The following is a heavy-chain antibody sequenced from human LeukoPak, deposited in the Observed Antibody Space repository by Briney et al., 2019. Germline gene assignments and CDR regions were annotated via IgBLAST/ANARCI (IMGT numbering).Heavy chain of an antibody. CDR3: ARVDSSRRGNYYYYYYMDV. D-gene: IGHD6-13*01. V-gene: IGHV3-74*01. Sequence: GGSLRLSCAASGFTFSSYWMHWVRQAPGKGLVWVSRINSDGSSTSYADSVKGRFTISRDNAKNTLYLQMNSLRAEDTAVYYCARVDSSRRGNYYYYYYMDVWGKGTTVTISS. J-gene: IGHJ6*03. CDR1: GFTFSSYW. CDR2: INSDGSST.